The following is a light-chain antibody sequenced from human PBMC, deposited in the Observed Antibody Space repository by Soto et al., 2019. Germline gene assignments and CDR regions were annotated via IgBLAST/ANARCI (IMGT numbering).Light chain of an antibody. V-gene: IGLV2-14*03. CDR3: SSHTTSNTRV. J-gene: IGLJ1*01. CDR2: EVS. Sequence: QSALTQPASVSGSPGQSIAISCTGTSSDVGAYDFVSWYQQHPDKPPKLLIYEVSNRPSGVSDRFSGSKSVNTATLTISGLQAEDEADYYCSSHTTSNTRVFGTGTKVTVL. CDR1: SSDVGAYDF.